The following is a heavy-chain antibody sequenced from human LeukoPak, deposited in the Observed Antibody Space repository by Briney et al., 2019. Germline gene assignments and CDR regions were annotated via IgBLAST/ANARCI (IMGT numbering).Heavy chain of an antibody. Sequence: GGSLRLSCAASGFTFSSYGMHWVRQAPGKGLEWVAVISYDGSSKYYADSVKGRFTISRDNSKNTLYLQMNSLRAEDTAVYYCARGQIQLWLLGYYFDYWGQGTLVTASS. CDR1: GFTFSSYG. V-gene: IGHV3-30*03. J-gene: IGHJ4*02. CDR2: ISYDGSSK. CDR3: ARGQIQLWLLGYYFDY. D-gene: IGHD5-18*01.